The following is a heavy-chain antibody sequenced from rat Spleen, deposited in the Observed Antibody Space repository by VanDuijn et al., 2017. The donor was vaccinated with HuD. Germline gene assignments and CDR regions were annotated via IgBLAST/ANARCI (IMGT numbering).Heavy chain of an antibody. D-gene: IGHD5-1*01. V-gene: IGHV5-25*01. CDR1: GFTFSSFA. Sequence: EVQLVESGGGLVQPGRSLKLSCAASGFTFSSFAMAWVRQAPKKGLEWVATITSGGSNTYYPDSVKGRFTISRDNAKSTLYLQMDSLRSEDTATYYCAKELTGGFDYWGQGVMVTVSS. CDR2: ITSGGSNT. CDR3: AKELTGGFDY. J-gene: IGHJ2*01.